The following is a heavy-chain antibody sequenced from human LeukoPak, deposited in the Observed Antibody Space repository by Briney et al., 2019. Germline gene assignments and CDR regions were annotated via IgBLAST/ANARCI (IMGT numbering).Heavy chain of an antibody. J-gene: IGHJ3*02. CDR3: ARETNSPDAFDI. Sequence: PGGSLRLSCAASGFTFSSYSMNWVRQAPGKGLEWVSSISSSSSYIYYADSVKGRFTISRDNAKNSLYLQMNSLRAEDTAVYYCARETNSPDAFDIWGQGTMVTVSP. V-gene: IGHV3-21*01. CDR2: ISSSSSYI. D-gene: IGHD4-23*01. CDR1: GFTFSSYS.